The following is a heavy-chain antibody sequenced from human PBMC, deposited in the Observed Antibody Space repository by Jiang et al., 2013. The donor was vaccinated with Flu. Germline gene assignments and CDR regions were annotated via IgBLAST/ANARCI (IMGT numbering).Heavy chain of an antibody. J-gene: IGHJ5*02. CDR1: GFSFTDYW. CDR3: ARLRHMTIANWFDP. V-gene: IGHV5-51*01. CDR2: IYPDDSDT. Sequence: SLTISCKTSGFSFTDYWIAWVRQMPGKGLEWIGIIYPDDSDTRYNPASKPGHHVSRQIHHHAYLHWSSLKASDTAIYYCARLRHMTIANWFDPWGQGTLVIVSA. D-gene: IGHD2-21*01.